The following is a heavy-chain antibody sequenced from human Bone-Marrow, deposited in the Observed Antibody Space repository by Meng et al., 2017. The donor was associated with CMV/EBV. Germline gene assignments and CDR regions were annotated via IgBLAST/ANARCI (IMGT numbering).Heavy chain of an antibody. D-gene: IGHD4/OR15-4a*01. CDR1: GFTFTLHS. V-gene: IGHV3-48*04. CDR3: ARSLGAVYYYYGMDV. J-gene: IGHJ6*02. CDR2: ISSSSSTI. Sequence: GESLKISCAASGFTFTLHSMNWVRQAPGKGLEWVAYISSSSSTIYYADSVKGRFTISRDNAKESLYLQMNSLRAEDTAVYYCARSLGAVYYYYGMDVWGQGTMVTVSS.